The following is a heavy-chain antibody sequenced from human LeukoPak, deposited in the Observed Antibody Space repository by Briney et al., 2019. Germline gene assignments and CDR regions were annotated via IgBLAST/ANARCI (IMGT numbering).Heavy chain of an antibody. V-gene: IGHV3-30*02. D-gene: IGHD2-15*01. CDR3: AKLVGATMTSDY. J-gene: IGHJ4*02. CDR1: GFTFRSYG. CDR2: ILSDGRNK. Sequence: GGSLRLPCPASGFTFRSYGMHWVRQAPGKGLDGVTFILSDGRNKHYTDSVKGRFTISRDNSKNTLYLQMNSLRGDDTAIYYCAKLVGATMTSDYWGQGILVTVSS.